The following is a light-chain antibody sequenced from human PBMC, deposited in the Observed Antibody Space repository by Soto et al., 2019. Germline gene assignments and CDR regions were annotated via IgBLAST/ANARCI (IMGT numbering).Light chain of an antibody. J-gene: IGKJ1*01. CDR1: HSVSSSY. Sequence: EIVLTQSPGTLSLSPGERATLSCRASHSVSSSYLAWYQQKPGQAPRLLIYGASSRATGIPDRFSGSGSGTDFTLTISRLEPEDFAVYYCQLYGSSPPWTFGQGTKVEIK. CDR3: QLYGSSPPWT. V-gene: IGKV3-20*01. CDR2: GAS.